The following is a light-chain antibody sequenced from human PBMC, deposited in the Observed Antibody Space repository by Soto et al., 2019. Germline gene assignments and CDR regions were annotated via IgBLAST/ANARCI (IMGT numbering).Light chain of an antibody. V-gene: IGKV3-20*01. CDR1: QSVKSSY. J-gene: IGKJ4*01. Sequence: EIVLTQSPGTLSLSPGERATLSCRASQSVKSSYLAWYQQKPGQPPRLLIYGASTRATGIPDRFIGSGSGTDSTLTISRMEPEDFAVFYCQQYGSSPLTFGGGTKVDIK. CDR2: GAS. CDR3: QQYGSSPLT.